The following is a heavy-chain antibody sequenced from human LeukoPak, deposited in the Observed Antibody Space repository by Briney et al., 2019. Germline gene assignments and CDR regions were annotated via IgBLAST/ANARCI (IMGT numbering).Heavy chain of an antibody. V-gene: IGHV2-70*11. CDR2: IDWDDDK. CDR1: GFSLNTTKMC. J-gene: IGHJ4*02. Sequence: SGPTLVNPTQTLTLTCTFSGFSLNTTKMCVAWIRQPPGKALEWLARIDWDDDKYYSPSLKTRLTISRDTSKGQVVLKMTNMDPVDTATYYCARISMLRGGVFDYWGQGILVTVSS. CDR3: ARISMLRGGVFDY. D-gene: IGHD3-10*01.